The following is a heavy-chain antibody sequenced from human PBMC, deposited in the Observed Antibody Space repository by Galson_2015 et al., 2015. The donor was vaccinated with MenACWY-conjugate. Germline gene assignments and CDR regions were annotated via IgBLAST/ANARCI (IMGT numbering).Heavy chain of an antibody. J-gene: IGHJ3*02. CDR3: ARAVSGVTNPHAFDI. CDR2: IYPGDSDI. V-gene: IGHV5-51*03. CDR1: GYSFTSYW. D-gene: IGHD3-10*01. Sequence: QSGAEVKKPGESLKISCKGSGYSFTSYWIGWVRQMPGKGLDWMAIIYPGDSDIRYSPSFQGQVTISADNSITTAYLQWTSLKASDTAMYYCARAVSGVTNPHAFDIWGQGTMVTVSS.